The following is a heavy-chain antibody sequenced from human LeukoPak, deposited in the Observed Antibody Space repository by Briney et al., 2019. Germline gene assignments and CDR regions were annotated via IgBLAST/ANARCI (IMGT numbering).Heavy chain of an antibody. V-gene: IGHV1-46*01. Sequence: ASVKVSCKASGYTFTGYYMHWVRQAPGQGLEWMGIINPSGGSTSYAQKFQGRVTMTRDTSTSTVYMELSSLRSEDTAVYYCARASGYYDSSGLGSDWGQGTLVTVSS. J-gene: IGHJ4*02. CDR3: ARASGYYDSSGLGSD. CDR2: INPSGGST. D-gene: IGHD3-22*01. CDR1: GYTFTGYY.